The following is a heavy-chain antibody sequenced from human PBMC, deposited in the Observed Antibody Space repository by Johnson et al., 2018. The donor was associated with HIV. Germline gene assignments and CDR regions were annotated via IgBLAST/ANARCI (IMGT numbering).Heavy chain of an antibody. Sequence: QMLLVESGGGVVQPGRSLRLSCAASGFSFSSYDMHWVRQAPGKGLEWVAVISYDGSNKYYADSVKGRFTISRDNSKNTLYLQMNSLRAEDTAVYYCAKLPVLYGDFDDAFNIRGQGTMVTVSS. J-gene: IGHJ3*02. D-gene: IGHD4-17*01. CDR3: AKLPVLYGDFDDAFNI. V-gene: IGHV3-30*18. CDR1: GFSFSSYD. CDR2: ISYDGSNK.